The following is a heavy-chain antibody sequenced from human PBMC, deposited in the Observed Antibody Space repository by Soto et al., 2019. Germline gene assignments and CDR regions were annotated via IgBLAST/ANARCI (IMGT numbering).Heavy chain of an antibody. CDR1: GFSFSTNA. D-gene: IGHD6-6*01. V-gene: IGHV3-23*01. CDR2: ISASGGNT. CDR3: AKDFYSTSYSTSSFSAFDF. Sequence: EVQLLESGGGLVQPGGSLRLSCAASGFSFSTNAMSWVRQAPGKGLEWVSGISASGGNTYYADPVKGRFTISRDSSKNTLYLQMNSLRAGDTAVYYCAKDFYSTSYSTSSFSAFDFWGQGTVVTVSS. J-gene: IGHJ3*01.